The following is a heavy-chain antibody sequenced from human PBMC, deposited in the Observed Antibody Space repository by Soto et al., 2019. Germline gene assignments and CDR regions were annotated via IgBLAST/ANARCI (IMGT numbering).Heavy chain of an antibody. CDR2: ISYDGSNK. D-gene: IGHD3-3*01. V-gene: IGHV3-30*18. CDR3: AKGHYDLWSGYSDY. J-gene: IGHJ4*02. Sequence: QVQLVESGGGVVQPGRSLRLSCAASGFTFSSYGMHWVRQAPGKGLEWVAVISYDGSNKYYADSVKGRFTISRDNSKNTLYLQMNSLRAEDTAVYYCAKGHYDLWSGYSDYLGQGTLVTVSS. CDR1: GFTFSSYG.